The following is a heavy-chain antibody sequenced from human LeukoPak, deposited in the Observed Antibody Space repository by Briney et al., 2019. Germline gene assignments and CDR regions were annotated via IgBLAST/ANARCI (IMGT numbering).Heavy chain of an antibody. CDR1: GLTFSSYW. V-gene: IGHV3-7*03. Sequence: GGSLRLSCGASGLTFSSYWMNWVRQAPGKGLEWVAKIKQDGSEKFYVDSMKGRFTISRDNAKNTLHLQMNTLRAEDTAVYYCASRIATAGSVDYWGQGTLVTVSS. J-gene: IGHJ4*02. CDR3: ASRIATAGSVDY. D-gene: IGHD6-13*01. CDR2: IKQDGSEK.